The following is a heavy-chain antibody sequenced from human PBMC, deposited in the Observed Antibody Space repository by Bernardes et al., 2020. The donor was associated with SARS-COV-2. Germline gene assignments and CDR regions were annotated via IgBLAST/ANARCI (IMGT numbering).Heavy chain of an antibody. CDR2: ISASDGRT. V-gene: IGHV3-23*01. Sequence: GSLRLSCAASGFTFSSYAMSWVRQAPGKGLEWVSSISASDGRTYFADSVKGRFTISRDNSQNTLDLQMSSLRAEDTAVYYCAKAGIGVAVYYGLDVWGQGTTVAVS. D-gene: IGHD3-3*01. J-gene: IGHJ6*02. CDR3: AKAGIGVAVYYGLDV. CDR1: GFTFSSYA.